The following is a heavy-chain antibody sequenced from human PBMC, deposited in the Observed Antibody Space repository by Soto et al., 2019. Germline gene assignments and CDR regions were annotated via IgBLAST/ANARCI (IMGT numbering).Heavy chain of an antibody. Sequence: QMQLVESGGGVVQTGTSLKLSCAASGFTFSDYNMHGVRQAPGKGLEWVALISSDGSNKYYADCVKGRFTISRDNSKNMLYLQMNSLRAEDTAVYYCAKDKGYTYGHAFDYWGQGTLVTVSS. CDR1: GFTFSDYN. V-gene: IGHV3-30*18. J-gene: IGHJ4*02. D-gene: IGHD5-18*01. CDR2: ISSDGSNK. CDR3: AKDKGYTYGHAFDY.